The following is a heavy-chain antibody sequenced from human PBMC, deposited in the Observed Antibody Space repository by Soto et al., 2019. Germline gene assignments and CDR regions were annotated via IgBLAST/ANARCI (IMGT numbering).Heavy chain of an antibody. V-gene: IGHV3-11*01. J-gene: IGHJ4*02. CDR3: ARDYYGDYILDY. D-gene: IGHD4-17*01. CDR2: ISNTGSTK. CDR1: GFSFSEYY. Sequence: QVQLVESGGGLVKPGGSLRLSCVVSGFSFSEYYMSWIRQAPGKGLEWISYISNTGSTKYYADSVKGRFTISRDNAKNSLYLQMNSLRGEDTAVYYCARDYYGDYILDYWGQGTLVTVSS.